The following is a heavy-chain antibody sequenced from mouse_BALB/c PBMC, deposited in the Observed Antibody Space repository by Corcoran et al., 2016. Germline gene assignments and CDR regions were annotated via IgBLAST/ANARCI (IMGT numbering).Heavy chain of an antibody. V-gene: IGHV1-66*01. Sequence: QVQLQQSGPELVKPRASVKISCKASGYSFTSYYIHWVKQRPGQGLEWIGWIFPGSGNTKYNEKFKGKATLTADTSSSTAYMQLSSLTSEDSAVYFCAKTARATYYFDYWGQGTTLTVSS. CDR3: AKTARATYYFDY. CDR2: IFPGSGNT. CDR1: GYSFTSYY. J-gene: IGHJ2*01. D-gene: IGHD3-2*01.